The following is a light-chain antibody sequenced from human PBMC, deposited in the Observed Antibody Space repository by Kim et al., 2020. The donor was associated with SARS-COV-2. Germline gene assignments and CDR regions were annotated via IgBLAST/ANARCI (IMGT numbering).Light chain of an antibody. CDR1: QDIRNS. CDR2: DAF. J-gene: IGKJ4*01. Sequence: ASPGDRVTITCRASQDIRNSLAWYQQKPRKAPELLIYDAFTLQSGVSPKFSGSRSGTDFTLTSSSRQSEDFATYFCQQHDIYPLTFGGGTKGDIK. CDR3: QQHDIYPLT. V-gene: IGKV1-8*01.